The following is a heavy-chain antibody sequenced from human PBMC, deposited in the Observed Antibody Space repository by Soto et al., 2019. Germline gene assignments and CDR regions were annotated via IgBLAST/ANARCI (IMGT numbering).Heavy chain of an antibody. J-gene: IGHJ6*02. Sequence: PGGSLRLSCAASGFTFSSYAMSWVRQAPGKGLEWVSAISGNGGSTYYADSVKGRFTISRDNSTNTLYLQMNSLRAEDTAVYYCAKDPRYYDFWSGDYTRYYYGMDVWGQGTTVTVSS. CDR2: ISGNGGST. CDR3: AKDPRYYDFWSGDYTRYYYGMDV. V-gene: IGHV3-23*01. D-gene: IGHD3-3*01. CDR1: GFTFSSYA.